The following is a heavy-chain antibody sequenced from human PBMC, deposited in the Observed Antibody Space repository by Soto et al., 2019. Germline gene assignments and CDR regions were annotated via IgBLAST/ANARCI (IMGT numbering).Heavy chain of an antibody. J-gene: IGHJ6*02. CDR2: ISPYNGNT. CDR1: GSTVPSYG. Sequence: SVEVSCNASGSTVPSYGISWVRQDPGQGLEWMGWISPYNGNTKYAQKVQGRVTMTTDTSTSTTYMEVRSLRSDDTAVYYCARDRITIFDRDDMDVWGQGTTVTVSS. D-gene: IGHD3-3*01. CDR3: ARDRITIFDRDDMDV. V-gene: IGHV1-18*01.